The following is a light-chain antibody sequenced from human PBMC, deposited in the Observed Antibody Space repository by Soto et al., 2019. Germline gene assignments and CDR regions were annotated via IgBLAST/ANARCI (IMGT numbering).Light chain of an antibody. CDR1: QSVTNNY. V-gene: IGKV3-20*01. Sequence: PGERATLSCRASQSVTNNYLAWYQQRPGLAPRLLIYGASSRATGIPDRFSGSGSGTVFTLTISRLEPEDFAVYYCQQYGRSRTFGQGTKVDIK. CDR3: QQYGRSRT. J-gene: IGKJ1*01. CDR2: GAS.